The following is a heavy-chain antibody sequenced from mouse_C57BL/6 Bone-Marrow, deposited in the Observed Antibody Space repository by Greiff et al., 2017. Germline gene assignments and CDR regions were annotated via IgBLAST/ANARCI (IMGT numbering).Heavy chain of an antibody. D-gene: IGHD1-1*01. Sequence: EVHLVESGGDLVKPGGSLKLSCAASGFTFSSYGMSWVRQTPDKRLEWVATISSGGSYTYYPDSVKGRFTIARDNAKNTLYLQMSSLNSEYTAMYYCARHELLRGWFAYWGQGTLVTVSA. CDR1: GFTFSSYG. J-gene: IGHJ3*01. V-gene: IGHV5-6*01. CDR3: ARHELLRGWFAY. CDR2: ISSGGSYT.